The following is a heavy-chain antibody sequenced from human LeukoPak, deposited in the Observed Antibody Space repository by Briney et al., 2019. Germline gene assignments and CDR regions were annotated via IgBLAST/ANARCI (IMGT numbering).Heavy chain of an antibody. CDR2: IYPGDSDT. CDR3: TRRPRATGYYMDV. J-gene: IGHJ6*03. Sequence: GGSLKISCKGSGYSFTSYWIGWVRQMPGKGLEWMGIIYPGDSDTRYSPSFQGQVTISADKSISTAYLQWSSLKASDIAMYYCTRRPRATGYYMDVWGKGTTVTVSS. CDR1: GYSFTSYW. V-gene: IGHV5-51*01.